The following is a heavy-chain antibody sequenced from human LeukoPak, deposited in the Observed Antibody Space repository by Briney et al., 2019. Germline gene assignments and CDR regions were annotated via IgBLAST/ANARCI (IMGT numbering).Heavy chain of an antibody. Sequence: PGGSLRLSCAASGFTVSSNYMSWVRQAPGKGLEWVSVIYSGGSTYYADSVKGRFTISRDNSKNTLYLQMNSLRAEDTAVYYCATLTGYYYRGIDYWGQGTLVTVSS. V-gene: IGHV3-66*01. CDR1: GFTVSSNY. CDR2: IYSGGST. D-gene: IGHD3-9*01. J-gene: IGHJ4*02. CDR3: ATLTGYYYRGIDY.